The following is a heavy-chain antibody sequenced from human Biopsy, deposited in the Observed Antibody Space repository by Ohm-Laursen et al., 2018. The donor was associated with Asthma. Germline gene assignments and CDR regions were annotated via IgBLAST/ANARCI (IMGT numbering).Heavy chain of an antibody. CDR1: GTHFGSYN. CDR2: ITFDGSTQ. CDR3: SRDTLGYYFDI. D-gene: IGHD6-13*01. Sequence: SLRLSCAASGTHFGSYNMHWARQAPGKGLEWVAVITFDGSTQHYGDSVKGRFTISRDNSKNMLFLQMNSLRAEDTAVYYCSRDTLGYYFDIWGQGTEVTVSS. J-gene: IGHJ4*02. V-gene: IGHV3-30-3*01.